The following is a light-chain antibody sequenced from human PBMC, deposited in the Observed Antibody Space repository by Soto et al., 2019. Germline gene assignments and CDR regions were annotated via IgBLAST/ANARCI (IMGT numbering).Light chain of an antibody. CDR3: QTWDTGIRV. CDR1: SGHTSYA. V-gene: IGLV4-69*01. J-gene: IGLJ3*02. CDR2: LNSDGSH. Sequence: QSVLTQSPSASASLGASVKLTCTLSSGHTSYAIAWHQQQPEKGPRYLMKLNSDGSHSKGDGIPDRFSGSSSGTERYLTISSLQSEDEADYHCQTWDTGIRVFGGGTKVTVL.